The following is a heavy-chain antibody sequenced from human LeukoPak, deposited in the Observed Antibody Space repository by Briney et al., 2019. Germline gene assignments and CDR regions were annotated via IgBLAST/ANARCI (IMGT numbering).Heavy chain of an antibody. Sequence: PGGSLRLSCAASGFGIGASFINWVRQAPGKGLEWVSAISGSGGSTYYADSVKGRFTISRDNSKNTLYLQMSSLRAEDTAVYYCAKVAITFGGVIVPTSLYYFDYWGQGTLVTVSS. CDR2: ISGSGGST. V-gene: IGHV3-23*01. D-gene: IGHD3-16*02. CDR1: GFGIGASF. J-gene: IGHJ4*02. CDR3: AKVAITFGGVIVPTSLYYFDY.